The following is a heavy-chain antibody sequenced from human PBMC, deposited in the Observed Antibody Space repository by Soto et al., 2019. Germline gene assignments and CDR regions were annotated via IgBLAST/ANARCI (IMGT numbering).Heavy chain of an antibody. V-gene: IGHV4-39*07. CDR3: ARVRGYYDSSGYPLEFDY. CDR1: GGSISSSDYY. CDR2: IYHSGST. Sequence: SETLSLTCTVSGGSISSSDYYWGWIRQPPGKGLEWIGTIYHSGSTYYSPSLKSRVTISVDTSKNQFSLKLRSVTAADTAVYYCARVRGYYDSSGYPLEFDYWGQGTLVTVS. J-gene: IGHJ4*02. D-gene: IGHD3-22*01.